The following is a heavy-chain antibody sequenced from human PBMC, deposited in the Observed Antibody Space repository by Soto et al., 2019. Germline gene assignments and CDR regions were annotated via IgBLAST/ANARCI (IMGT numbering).Heavy chain of an antibody. V-gene: IGHV4-34*01. J-gene: IGHJ4*02. D-gene: IGHD3-16*01. CDR1: GGSFSGYY. CDR2: INHSGST. CDR3: ARGFPVVGYFDY. Sequence: QVQLQQWGAGLLKPSETLSLTCAVYGGSFSGYYWSWIRQPPGKGLEWIGEINHSGSTNYNPSLKSRVTISVDTSKNQFSLKLSSVTAADTAVYYCARGFPVVGYFDYWGQGTLVTVSS.